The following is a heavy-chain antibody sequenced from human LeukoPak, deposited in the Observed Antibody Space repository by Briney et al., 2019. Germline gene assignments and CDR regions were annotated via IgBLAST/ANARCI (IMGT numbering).Heavy chain of an antibody. CDR3: ATDLTGAGGYYFDY. V-gene: IGHV3-23*01. D-gene: IGHD1-14*01. CDR1: GFTFSNYA. CDR2: ISGSGGAT. Sequence: GGSLRLSCAGSGFTFSNYAMTWVRQAPGKGLEWVSAISGSGGATYYADSVKGRLTISRDNSKNTLYLQMNSLRADDTAVYYCATDLTGAGGYYFDYWGQGTLVTVSS. J-gene: IGHJ4*02.